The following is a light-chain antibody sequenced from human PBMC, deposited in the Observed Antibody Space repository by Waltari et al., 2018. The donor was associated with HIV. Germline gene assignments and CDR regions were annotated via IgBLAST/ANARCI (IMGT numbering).Light chain of an antibody. J-gene: IGKJ5*01. CDR2: DAS. V-gene: IGKV1-33*01. Sequence: ESQMTQAPSSLSASVGDRVTITCQASQDIRNYLNWYQQKPGKAPKVRIYDASNLETGVPSRFSGSGSGTDFTFTISGLQPEDIATYYCQQYDNFPLTFGQGTRLEIK. CDR1: QDIRNY. CDR3: QQYDNFPLT.